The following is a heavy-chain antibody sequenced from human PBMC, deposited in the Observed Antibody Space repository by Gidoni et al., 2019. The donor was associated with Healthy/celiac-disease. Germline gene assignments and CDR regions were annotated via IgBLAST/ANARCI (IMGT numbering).Heavy chain of an antibody. CDR2: IIPIFGTA. Sequence: QVQLVQSGAEVKKPGSSVKVSCKASGGTFSSYAISWVRQAPGQGLEWMGGIIPIFGTANYAQKFQGRVTITADESTSTAYMELSSLRSEDTAVYYCARTLGYCSGGSCYSRGPDYYYGMDVWGQGTTVTVSS. D-gene: IGHD2-15*01. CDR3: ARTLGYCSGGSCYSRGPDYYYGMDV. CDR1: GGTFSSYA. J-gene: IGHJ6*02. V-gene: IGHV1-69*01.